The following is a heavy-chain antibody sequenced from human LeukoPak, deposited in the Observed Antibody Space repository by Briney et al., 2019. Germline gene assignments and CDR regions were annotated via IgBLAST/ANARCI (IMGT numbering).Heavy chain of an antibody. V-gene: IGHV4-34*01. D-gene: IGHD5-18*01. CDR1: GGSFSGYY. J-gene: IGHJ4*02. Sequence: SETLSLTCAVYGGSFSGYYWSWIRQPPGKGLEWIGEINHSGSTNYNPSLKSRVTISVDTSKNQFSLKLSSVTAADTAVYYCARGTGGYSYGYFDCWGQGTLVTVSS. CDR2: INHSGST. CDR3: ARGTGGYSYGYFDC.